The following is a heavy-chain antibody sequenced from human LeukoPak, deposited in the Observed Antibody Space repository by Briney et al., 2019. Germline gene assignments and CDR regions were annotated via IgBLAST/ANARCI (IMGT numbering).Heavy chain of an antibody. Sequence: KPSETLSLTCTVSGGSISSYYWSWIRQPPGKGLEWIGYIYYSGSTNYNPSLKSRVTISVDTSKNQFSLKLSSVTAADTAVYYCARFAMVRGVIITDAFDIWGQGTMVTVSS. CDR1: GGSISSYY. CDR3: ARFAMVRGVIITDAFDI. V-gene: IGHV4-59*01. J-gene: IGHJ3*02. D-gene: IGHD3-10*01. CDR2: IYYSGST.